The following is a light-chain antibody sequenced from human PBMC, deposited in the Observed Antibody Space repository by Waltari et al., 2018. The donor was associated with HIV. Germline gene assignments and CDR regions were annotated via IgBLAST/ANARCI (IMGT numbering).Light chain of an antibody. CDR3: AAWDDSLSGLV. CDR2: RNN. J-gene: IGLJ3*02. V-gene: IGLV1-47*01. Sequence: QSVLTQPPSASGTPGQRVTISCSGSSSNIGSNYVYWYQQLPGTAPKLRIYRNNQRPSGVPGRFSGSKSGTSASLAISGLRSEDETNYYCAAWDDSLSGLVFGGGTKLTVL. CDR1: SSNIGSNY.